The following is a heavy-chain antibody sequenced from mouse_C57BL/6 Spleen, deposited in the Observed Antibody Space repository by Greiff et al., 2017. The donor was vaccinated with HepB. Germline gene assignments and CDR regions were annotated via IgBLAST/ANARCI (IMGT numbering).Heavy chain of an antibody. CDR2: IYPGDGDT. V-gene: IGHV1-82*01. J-gene: IGHJ2*01. Sequence: QVQLKQSGPELVKPGASVKISCKASGYAFSSSWMNWVKQRPGQGLEWIGRIYPGDGDTNYNGKFKGKATLTADKSSSTAYMQLSSLTSEDSAVYFCARVQITTVVAPFDYWGQGTTLTVSS. CDR1: GYAFSSSW. CDR3: ARVQITTVVAPFDY. D-gene: IGHD1-1*01.